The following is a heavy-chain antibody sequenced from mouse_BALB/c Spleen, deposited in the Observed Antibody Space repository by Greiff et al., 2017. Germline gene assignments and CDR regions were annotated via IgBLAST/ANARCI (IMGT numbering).Heavy chain of an antibody. CDR3: ARRGTSAMDY. J-gene: IGHJ4*01. V-gene: IGHV5-6*01. CDR2: ISSGGSYT. D-gene: IGHD2-13*01. Sequence: EVHLVESGGDLVKPGGSLKLSCAASGFTFSSYGMSWVRQTPDKRLEWVATISSGGSYTYYPDSVKGRFTISRDNAKNTLYLQMSSLKSEDTAMYYCARRGTSAMDYWGQGTSVTVSS. CDR1: GFTFSSYG.